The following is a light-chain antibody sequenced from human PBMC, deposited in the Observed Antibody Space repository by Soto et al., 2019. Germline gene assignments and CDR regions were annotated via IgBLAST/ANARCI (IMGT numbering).Light chain of an antibody. CDR3: PAWDTAYWV. V-gene: IGLV4-69*01. J-gene: IGLJ3*02. Sequence: QSVLTQSPSASASLGASVKLTCTLSSGHSSHAVAWYQQQPEKGPRYLMKVNSDGSHTKGDGIPDRFSGSSSGAERYVTIPSLQSEDEADYSCPAWDTAYWVFGGGPKLTVL. CDR1: SGHSSHA. CDR2: VNSDGSH.